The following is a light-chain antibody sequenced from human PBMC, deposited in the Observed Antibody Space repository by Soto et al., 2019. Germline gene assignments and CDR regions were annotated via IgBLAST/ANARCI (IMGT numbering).Light chain of an antibody. V-gene: IGKV3-20*01. CDR3: QQYGGSPRT. CDR1: QSASSNF. J-gene: IGKJ1*01. CDR2: GAS. Sequence: IVLSQSPGTPSLSPGERATLSCRSSQSASSNFLAWYQQKPGQAPRLLIYGASSRATGIPDRFSGSGSGTDFTLTVNSLEPEDFAVYYCQQYGGSPRTFGQGTKVDIK.